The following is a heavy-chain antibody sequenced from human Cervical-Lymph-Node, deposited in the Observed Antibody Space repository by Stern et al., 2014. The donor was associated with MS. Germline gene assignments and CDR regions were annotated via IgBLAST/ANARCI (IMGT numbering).Heavy chain of an antibody. Sequence: QVQLVESGAEVKKPGASVKVSCKASGYTFTSYGISWVRQAPGQGLEWMGWISAYNGNKNYAQKLQGRVTMTTDTSTSTAFMELRSLRSDDTAVYYCAIVSTGYYDSRVHDPWGQGTLVTVSS. D-gene: IGHD3-22*01. J-gene: IGHJ5*02. CDR3: AIVSTGYYDSRVHDP. CDR2: ISAYNGNK. CDR1: GYTFTSYG. V-gene: IGHV1-18*01.